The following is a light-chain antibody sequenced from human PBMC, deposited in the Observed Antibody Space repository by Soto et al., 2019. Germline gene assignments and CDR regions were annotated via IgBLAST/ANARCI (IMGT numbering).Light chain of an antibody. Sequence: DIQMTQSPSSLSASVGDRVTITCRASQGISNYLAWYQQKPGKVPKLLIHAASTLQSGVPSRFSGSGSGTDFTLTISSLQPEDVATYYCQKYNSAPSFTFGPGTKVDIK. V-gene: IGKV1-27*01. CDR3: QKYNSAPSFT. CDR2: AAS. CDR1: QGISNY. J-gene: IGKJ3*01.